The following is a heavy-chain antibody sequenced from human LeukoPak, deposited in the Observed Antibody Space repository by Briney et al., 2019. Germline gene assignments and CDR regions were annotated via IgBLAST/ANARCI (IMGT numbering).Heavy chain of an antibody. CDR3: AELGITMIGGV. Sequence: GGSLRLSCAASGFTFSNNWMTWVRQAPGKGLEWVAIIKEDGNEKYYVDSVKGRFTISRDNAKNSLYLQMNSLRAEDTAVYYCAELGITMIGGVWGKGTTVTISS. CDR2: IKEDGNEK. V-gene: IGHV3-7*01. CDR1: GFTFSNNW. J-gene: IGHJ6*04. D-gene: IGHD3-10*02.